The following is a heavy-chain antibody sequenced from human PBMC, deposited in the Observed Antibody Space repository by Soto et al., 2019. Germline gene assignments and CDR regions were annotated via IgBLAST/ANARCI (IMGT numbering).Heavy chain of an antibody. J-gene: IGHJ4*02. V-gene: IGHV3-33*01. Sequence: GGSLRLSCAASGFTFSSYGMHWVRQAPGKGLEWVVVIWCDGSNKYYADSVKGRFTISRDNSKNTLYLQMNSLRAEDAAVYYCARANRVGGPLISFDYWGQGTLVTVSS. CDR3: ARANRVGGPLISFDY. CDR2: IWCDGSNK. CDR1: GFTFSSYG. D-gene: IGHD1-26*01.